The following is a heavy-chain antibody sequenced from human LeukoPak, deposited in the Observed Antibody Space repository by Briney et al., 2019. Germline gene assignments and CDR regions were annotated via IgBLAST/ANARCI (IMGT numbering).Heavy chain of an antibody. V-gene: IGHV3-23*01. CDR2: ISPGADIT. J-gene: IGHJ4*02. D-gene: IGHD6-13*01. CDR1: GFTFSIHG. Sequence: GGSLRLSCAASGFTFSIHGMNWVRQAPGKGLEWVSGISPGADITYYAESVKGRFTISRDNSKNTLYLQINTLRAEDTAIYYCAKPYSSSWCLDYWGQGTLATVSS. CDR3: AKPYSSSWCLDY.